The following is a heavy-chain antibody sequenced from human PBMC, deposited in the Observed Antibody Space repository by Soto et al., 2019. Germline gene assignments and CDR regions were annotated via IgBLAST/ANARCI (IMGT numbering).Heavy chain of an antibody. D-gene: IGHD1-26*01. V-gene: IGHV3-30*18. CDR1: GFNFSTYG. J-gene: IGHJ4*02. Sequence: QVQLVESGGGVVQPGRSLRLSCATSGFNFSTYGMHWVRQAPGKGLEWVAVISSDGSNKYQADSVKGRFTISRDNSKNTLYLQMNSLRAEDTAVYYCAKAKYSGSSYFDYWGQGTLVTVSS. CDR2: ISSDGSNK. CDR3: AKAKYSGSSYFDY.